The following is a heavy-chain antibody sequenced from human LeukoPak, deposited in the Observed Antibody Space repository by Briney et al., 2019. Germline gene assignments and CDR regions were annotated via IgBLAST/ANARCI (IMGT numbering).Heavy chain of an antibody. CDR2: ISWDGGST. D-gene: IGHD6-13*01. CDR3: GAAAGQYYGMDV. V-gene: IGHV3-43*01. CDR1: GFTFDDYT. Sequence: GGSLGLSCAASGFTFDDYTMHWVRQAPGKGLEWVSLISWDGGSTYYADSVKGRFTISRDNSKNSLYLQMNSLRTEDTALYYCGAAAGQYYGMDVWGQGTTVTVSS. J-gene: IGHJ6*02.